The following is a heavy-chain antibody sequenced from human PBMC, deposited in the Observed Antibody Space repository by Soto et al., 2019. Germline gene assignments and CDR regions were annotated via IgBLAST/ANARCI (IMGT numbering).Heavy chain of an antibody. Sequence: ASQTLSLTCAVYGGSFSGYYWSRIRQPPGKGLEWIGEINHSGSTNYNPSLKSRVTISVDTSKNQFSLKLSSVTAADTAVYYCARADTAMADFDYWGQGTLVTVSS. D-gene: IGHD5-18*01. CDR3: ARADTAMADFDY. V-gene: IGHV4-34*01. J-gene: IGHJ4*02. CDR2: INHSGST. CDR1: GGSFSGYY.